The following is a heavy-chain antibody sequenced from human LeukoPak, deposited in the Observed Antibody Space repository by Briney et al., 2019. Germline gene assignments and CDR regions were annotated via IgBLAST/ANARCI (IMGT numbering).Heavy chain of an antibody. D-gene: IGHD3-10*01. CDR3: ARASYYYGSGSYLDY. Sequence: GGSLRLSCAASGFTVSSNYMSWVRQAPAKGLEWVSVIYSGGSTYYADSVKGRFTISRDNSKNTLYLQMNSLRAEDTAVYYCARASYYYGSGSYLDYWGQGTLVTVSS. CDR1: GFTVSSNY. CDR2: IYSGGST. J-gene: IGHJ4*02. V-gene: IGHV3-53*01.